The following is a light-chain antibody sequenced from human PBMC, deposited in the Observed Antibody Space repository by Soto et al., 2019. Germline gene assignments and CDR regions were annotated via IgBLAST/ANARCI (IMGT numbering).Light chain of an antibody. Sequence: AIRMTQYPSSFSASAGDRVTIHYRASQAIRSSLAWYQQKPEKAPKLLIYAASTLQSGVPSRFSGSGSGTDCALTISYLLSEDVATYYCQQYDSYPRTFGQGPKVEIK. CDR3: QQYDSYPRT. CDR2: AAS. J-gene: IGKJ1*01. V-gene: IGKV1-8*01. CDR1: QAIRSS.